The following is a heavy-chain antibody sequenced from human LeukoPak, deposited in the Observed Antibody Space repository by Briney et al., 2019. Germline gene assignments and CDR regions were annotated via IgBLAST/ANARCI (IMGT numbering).Heavy chain of an antibody. CDR1: GYTFTGYY. V-gene: IGHV1-2*02. CDR2: INPNSGGT. D-gene: IGHD3-10*01. Sequence: ASVKVSCKASGYTFTGYYMHWVRQAPGQGLEWMGWINPNSGGTNYAQKFQGRVTMTRDTSISTAYMELSRLRSDDTAVYYCARALDMVRGALGYWGQGTLVTVSS. CDR3: ARALDMVRGALGY. J-gene: IGHJ4*02.